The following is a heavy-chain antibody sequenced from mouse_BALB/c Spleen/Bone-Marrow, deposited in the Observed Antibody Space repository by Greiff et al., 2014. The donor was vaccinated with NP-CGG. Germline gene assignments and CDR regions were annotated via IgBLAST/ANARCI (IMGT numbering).Heavy chain of an antibody. J-gene: IGHJ1*01. V-gene: IGHV3-2*02. CDR2: ISYSGST. CDR3: ARDDYGV. D-gene: IGHD2-4*01. CDR1: GYSITSDYA. Sequence: EVQLQQSGPGLVKPSQFLSLTCTVTGYSITSDYAWNWIRQFPGNKLEWMGYISYSGSTSYNPSLKSRISITRDTSKNQFFLQLNSVTTEDTATYYCARDDYGVWGAGTTVTVSS.